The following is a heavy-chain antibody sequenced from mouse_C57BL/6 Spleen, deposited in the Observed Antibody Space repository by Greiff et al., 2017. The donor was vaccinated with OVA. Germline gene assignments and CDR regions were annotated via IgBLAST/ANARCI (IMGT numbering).Heavy chain of an antibody. CDR2: IWSGGST. CDR1: GFSLTSYG. J-gene: IGHJ4*01. Sequence: VKLQESGPGLVQPSQSLSITCTVSGFSLTSYGVHWVRQSPGKGLEWLGVIWSGGSTDYNAAFISRLSISKDNSKSQVFFKMNSLQADDTAIYYCARTDGYLLYYAMDYWGQGTSVTVSS. V-gene: IGHV2-2*01. CDR3: ARTDGYLLYYAMDY. D-gene: IGHD2-3*01.